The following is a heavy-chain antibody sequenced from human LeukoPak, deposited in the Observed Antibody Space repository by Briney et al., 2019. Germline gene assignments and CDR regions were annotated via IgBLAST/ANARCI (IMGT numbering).Heavy chain of an antibody. CDR3: AKDRKVYGDYAAGY. D-gene: IGHD4-17*01. Sequence: GGSLRLSCAASGFTVSSNYMSWVRQAPGKGLEWVSVIYSDGNTYYADSVKGRFTISRDNSKNTLYLQMNSLRAEDTAVYYCAKDRKVYGDYAAGYWGQGTLVTVSS. CDR1: GFTVSSNY. CDR2: IYSDGNT. J-gene: IGHJ4*02. V-gene: IGHV3-53*01.